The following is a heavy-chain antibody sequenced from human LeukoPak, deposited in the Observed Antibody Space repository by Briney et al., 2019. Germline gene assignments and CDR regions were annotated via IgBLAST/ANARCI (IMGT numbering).Heavy chain of an antibody. V-gene: IGHV2-5*02. CDR1: GFSLSTSGVG. D-gene: IGHD3-3*01. CDR2: IYWDDDK. Sequence: SGPTLVNPTQTLTLTCTFSGFSLSTSGVGVGWIRQPPGKALEWLALIYWDDDKRYSPSLKSRLTITKDTSKNQVVLTMTNMDPVDTATYYCAHSRYLIHVVDYDFWSGYYNSRYYFDYWGQGTLVTVSS. J-gene: IGHJ4*02. CDR3: AHSRYLIHVVDYDFWSGYYNSRYYFDY.